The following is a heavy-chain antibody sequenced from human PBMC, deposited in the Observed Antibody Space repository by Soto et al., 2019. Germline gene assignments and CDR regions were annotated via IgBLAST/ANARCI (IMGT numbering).Heavy chain of an antibody. CDR3: AREGVTTYEDWFDP. D-gene: IGHD4-17*01. V-gene: IGHV4-59*01. CDR2: IYYSGST. Sequence: PSETLSLTCTVSGGSISSYYWSWIRQPPGKGLEWIGYIYYSGSTNYNPSLKSRVTISVDTSKNQFSLKLSSVTAADTAVYYCAREGVTTYEDWFDPWGQGTLVTVSS. J-gene: IGHJ5*02. CDR1: GGSISSYY.